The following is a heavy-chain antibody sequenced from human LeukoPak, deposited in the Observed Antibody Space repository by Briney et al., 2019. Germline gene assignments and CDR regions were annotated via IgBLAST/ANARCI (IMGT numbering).Heavy chain of an antibody. CDR1: GFTLSSHS. D-gene: IGHD3-22*01. Sequence: PGGSLRLSCAASGFTLSSHSMNWVRQAPGKGVEWVSYISSSRSYIHSADSVKGGFTISRDNAKNSLYLQMNSLRAEDTAVYYCARDLYDSGAYSSPIDYWGQGTLVTVSS. V-gene: IGHV3-21*05. CDR3: ARDLYDSGAYSSPIDY. J-gene: IGHJ4*02. CDR2: ISSSRSYI.